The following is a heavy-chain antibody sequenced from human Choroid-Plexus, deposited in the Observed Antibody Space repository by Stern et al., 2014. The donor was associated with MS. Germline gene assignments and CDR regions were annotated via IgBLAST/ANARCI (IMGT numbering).Heavy chain of an antibody. J-gene: IGHJ6*02. Sequence: DQLVESGAEVKKPGASVKVSCKTSGYIFTGYYIHWVRQAPGQGLEWMAWINPNPGGPKYAQKFQGRVTMGRDTSISTAYVELSSLTSDDTAVYYCARDQRGITIFGVVTDYYYLGMDVWGQGTTVTVSS. D-gene: IGHD3-3*01. V-gene: IGHV1-2*02. CDR3: ARDQRGITIFGVVTDYYYLGMDV. CDR1: GYIFTGYY. CDR2: INPNPGGP.